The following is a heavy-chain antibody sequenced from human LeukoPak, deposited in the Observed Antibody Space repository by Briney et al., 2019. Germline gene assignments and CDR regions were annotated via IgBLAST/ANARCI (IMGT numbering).Heavy chain of an antibody. CDR3: AKDREVRGVIDAFYI. D-gene: IGHD3-10*01. V-gene: IGHV3-23*01. CDR2: ISGSGGST. J-gene: IGHJ3*02. CDR1: GFTFSSYA. Sequence: GGSLRLSYAASGFTFSSYAMSWVRQAPGKGLEWVSAISGSGGSTYYADSVKGRFTISRDNSKNTLYLQMNSLRAEDTAVYYCAKDREVRGVIDAFYIWGQGTMVTVSS.